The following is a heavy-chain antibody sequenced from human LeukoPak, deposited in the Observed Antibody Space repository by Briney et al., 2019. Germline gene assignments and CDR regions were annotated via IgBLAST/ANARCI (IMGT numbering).Heavy chain of an antibody. J-gene: IGHJ3*02. V-gene: IGHV3-30*18. CDR3: AKDKTQWLINAFDI. CDR2: ISYDGSNK. CDR1: GFTFSSYG. D-gene: IGHD6-19*01. Sequence: GGSLRLSCAASGFTFSSYGMHWVRQAPGKGLEWVAVISYDGSNKYYADSVKGRFTISRDNCKNTLYLQMNSLRAEDTAVYYCAKDKTQWLINAFDIWGQGTMVTVSS.